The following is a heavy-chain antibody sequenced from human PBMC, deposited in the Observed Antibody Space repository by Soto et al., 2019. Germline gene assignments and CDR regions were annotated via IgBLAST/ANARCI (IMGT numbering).Heavy chain of an antibody. CDR1: GASITNHY. CDR3: ALYCGSTNCYGQWDS. J-gene: IGHJ4*02. CDR2: IYYSGTT. D-gene: IGHD2-2*01. Sequence: QVQLQESGPRLVKPSETLSLTCTVSGASITNHYWSWIRQPPGKGLEWIGYIYYSGTTNYNPSLKSRVTISVDTSRNQFSLELTSVTAADTAVYYCALYCGSTNCYGQWDSWGQGTLVTVSS. V-gene: IGHV4-59*03.